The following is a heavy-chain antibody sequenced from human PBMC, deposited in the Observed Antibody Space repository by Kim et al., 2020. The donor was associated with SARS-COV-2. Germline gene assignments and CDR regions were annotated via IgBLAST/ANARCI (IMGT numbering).Heavy chain of an antibody. J-gene: IGHJ3*02. V-gene: IGHV5-51*01. D-gene: IGHD2-21*01. CDR3: ARVQIENLVKAFDI. CDR1: GSQFTKYW. Sequence: GESLKISCQGSGSQFTKYWIAWVRQMPGKGLEFLGIIYPGDSATRYSPSFQGQVFISVDKSINTAYLQWHSLRASDSALYYCARVQIENLVKAFDIWGQGTVVTVSS. CDR2: IYPGDSAT.